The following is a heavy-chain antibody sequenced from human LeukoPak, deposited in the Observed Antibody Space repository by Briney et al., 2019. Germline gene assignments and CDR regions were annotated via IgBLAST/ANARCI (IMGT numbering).Heavy chain of an antibody. CDR2: IYYSGSI. V-gene: IGHV4-59*01. CDR1: GGSISSYY. CDR3: ARTYSGSPDAFDI. Sequence: SETLSLTCTVSGGSISSYYWSWIRQPPGKGLEWIGYIYYSGSINYNPSLKSRVTISVDTSKNQFSLKLSSVTAADTAVYYCARTYSGSPDAFDIWGQGTMVTVSS. D-gene: IGHD1-26*01. J-gene: IGHJ3*02.